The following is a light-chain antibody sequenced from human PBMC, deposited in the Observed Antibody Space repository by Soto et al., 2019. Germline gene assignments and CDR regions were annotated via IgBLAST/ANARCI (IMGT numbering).Light chain of an antibody. CDR3: QQPYRYPIT. J-gene: IGKJ5*01. CDR1: QGISNS. V-gene: IGKV1-9*01. CDR2: SAS. Sequence: FQVTRSPTVRSPSAGDRVTITCRASQGISNSLAWYQQKPGKAPKLLIYSASTLQSGVPSRFGGGFSGTEFTLTISTLQPEDFATYYCQQPYRYPITFGQGTRLEIK.